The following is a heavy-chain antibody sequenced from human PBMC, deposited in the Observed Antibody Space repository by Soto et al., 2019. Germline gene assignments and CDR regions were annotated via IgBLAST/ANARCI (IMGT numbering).Heavy chain of an antibody. CDR3: AKGGVEQLVRVYFDY. V-gene: IGHV3-23*01. J-gene: IGHJ4*02. Sequence: EVQLLESGGALLQPGGSLRLSCAASGFTFNNYAMTWVRQAPGKGLEWVSSVRDSGGGTYYADSVKGRFTISRDNSKNTLYLQMNNLRAEDTAVYYCAKGGVEQLVRVYFDYWGQGTLVTVSS. CDR2: VRDSGGGT. CDR1: GFTFNNYA. D-gene: IGHD6-13*01.